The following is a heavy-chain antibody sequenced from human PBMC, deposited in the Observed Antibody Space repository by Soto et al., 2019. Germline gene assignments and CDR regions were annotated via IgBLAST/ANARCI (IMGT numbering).Heavy chain of an antibody. CDR3: AKPLGYSGYDRDAFDI. D-gene: IGHD5-12*01. Sequence: QVQLVESGGGVVQPGRSLRLSCAASGFTFSSYGMHWVRQAPGKGLEWVAVISYDGSNKYYADSVKGRFTISRDNSKNTLYLQMNSVRAEDTAVYYGAKPLGYSGYDRDAFDIWGQGTMVTVSS. CDR2: ISYDGSNK. V-gene: IGHV3-30*18. J-gene: IGHJ3*02. CDR1: GFTFSSYG.